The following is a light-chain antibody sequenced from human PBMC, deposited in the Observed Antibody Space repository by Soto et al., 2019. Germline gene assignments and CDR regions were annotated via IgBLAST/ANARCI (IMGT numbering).Light chain of an antibody. J-gene: IGKJ1*01. CDR2: TAS. CDR1: QDINKW. CDR3: QQRSNWPRT. V-gene: IGKV1-12*01. Sequence: DIQMTQSPSSVSASVGDRVTITCRASQDINKWLAWYQQKPGLAPNLVIYTASRLHGGGPSRFSGSASGTDFTLTISSLEPEDFAVYYCQQRSNWPRTLGQGTKVDIK.